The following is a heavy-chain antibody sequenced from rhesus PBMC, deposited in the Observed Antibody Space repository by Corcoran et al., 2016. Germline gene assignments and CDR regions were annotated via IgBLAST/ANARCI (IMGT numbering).Heavy chain of an antibody. V-gene: IGHV4-65*01. CDR2: ISGSSGRT. CDR3: ARHRVGTVTTKGYFEF. Sequence: QVQLQESGPGLVKPSETLSLPCAVSGGSVRSSNWWSWIRQPPGKGLEWIGYISGSSGRTYYNPPPKRRFTISTDTSKNQVSLKLGSGAAADTAVYYCARHRVGTVTTKGYFEFWGQGVLVTVSS. J-gene: IGHJ1*01. D-gene: IGHD4-23*01. CDR1: GGSVRSSNW.